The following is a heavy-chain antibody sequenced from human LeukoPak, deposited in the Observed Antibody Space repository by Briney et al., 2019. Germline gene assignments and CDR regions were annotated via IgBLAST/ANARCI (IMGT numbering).Heavy chain of an antibody. CDR3: ARSNYYTVDV. Sequence: GGSLRLSCAASRFTFSSYGMNWVRQAPGKGLEWVSYISDSTSSKYYADSVKGRFTISRDNAKNSLYLQMNSLRADDTAVYYCARSNYYTVDVWGQGTAVTVSS. CDR2: ISDSTSSK. CDR1: RFTFSSYG. J-gene: IGHJ6*02. V-gene: IGHV3-48*01.